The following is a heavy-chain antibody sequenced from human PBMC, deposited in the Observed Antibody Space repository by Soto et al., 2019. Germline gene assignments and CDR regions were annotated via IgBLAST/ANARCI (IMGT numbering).Heavy chain of an antibody. CDR1: GFTFSSYG. CDR2: IWYDGSNK. Sequence: QVQLVESGGGVVQPGRSLRLSCAASGFTFSSYGMHWVRQAPGKGLEWVAVIWYDGSNKYYADSVKGRFTISRDNSKNTLYLQMNSLRAEDTAVYYCARGDPGHYFDYWGQGTLVTVSS. J-gene: IGHJ4*02. D-gene: IGHD3-10*01. V-gene: IGHV3-33*01. CDR3: ARGDPGHYFDY.